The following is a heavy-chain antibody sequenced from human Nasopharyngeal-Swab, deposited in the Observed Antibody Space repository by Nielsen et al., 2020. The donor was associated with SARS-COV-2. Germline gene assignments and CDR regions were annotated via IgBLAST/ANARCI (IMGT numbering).Heavy chain of an antibody. Sequence: GESLKISCAVSGFPFSGYSMHWVRQTPGTGLEHVSAISDQGDTTYYANFVKGRFTISRDNSKNTLYLQMGSLRTEDTAVYYCARDPRLGVPMALGLGVFDYWGQGTLVAVSS. D-gene: IGHD3-10*01. CDR2: ISDQGDTT. CDR3: ARDPRLGVPMALGLGVFDY. V-gene: IGHV3-64*01. J-gene: IGHJ4*02. CDR1: GFPFSGYS.